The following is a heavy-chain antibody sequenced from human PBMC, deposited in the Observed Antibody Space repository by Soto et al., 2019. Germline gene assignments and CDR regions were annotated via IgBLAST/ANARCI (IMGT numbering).Heavy chain of an antibody. Sequence: PGEALKIPRKGSGYSFTSYWISWVRQLPGKGLEWMGRIDPSDSYANYSPSFQGHVTISADKSISTAYLQWSSLKASDTAMYYCASADSSSSGMDVWGQGTTVTVSS. J-gene: IGHJ6*02. CDR3: ASADSSSSGMDV. CDR2: IDPSDSYA. D-gene: IGHD6-6*01. CDR1: GYSFTSYW. V-gene: IGHV5-10-1*01.